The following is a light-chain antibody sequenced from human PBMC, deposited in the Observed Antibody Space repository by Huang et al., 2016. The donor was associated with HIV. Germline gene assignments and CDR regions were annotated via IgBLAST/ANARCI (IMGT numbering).Light chain of an antibody. CDR2: AAS. CDR3: QQTAAVPLT. Sequence: DIQMTPSPSSLSAAVGDRVTITCRASQSISSFLNWYQQKSGKVPKLLVYAASNLQNGVSSRFRGGGSGTDFTLTINNLQPEDYATYYCQQTAAVPLTFGGGTKVEIK. V-gene: IGKV1-39*01. CDR1: QSISSF. J-gene: IGKJ4*01.